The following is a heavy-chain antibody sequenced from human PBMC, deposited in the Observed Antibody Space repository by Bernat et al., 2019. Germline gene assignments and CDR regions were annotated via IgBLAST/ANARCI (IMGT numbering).Heavy chain of an antibody. Sequence: QVELVESGGGVVQPGRSLRLSCEVSGFTFSSYGMHWVRQAPGKGLEWVAAISYDGSNEYYADSVKGRFTTSRDHSKNTLYLQMNSLRAEDTAVYYCAKDYMDKVVTYYYYYGMDVWGQGTTVTVSS. CDR2: ISYDGSNE. CDR1: GFTFSSYG. D-gene: IGHD5-12*01. CDR3: AKDYMDKVVTYYYYYGMDV. J-gene: IGHJ6*02. V-gene: IGHV3-30*18.